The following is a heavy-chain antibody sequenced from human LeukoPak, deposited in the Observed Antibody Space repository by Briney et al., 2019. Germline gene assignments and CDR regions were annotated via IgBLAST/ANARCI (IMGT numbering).Heavy chain of an antibody. Sequence: GGSLRLSCAASGFTFSSYIMNWVRQAPGKGLEWVSSISSSSSYIYYAASVKGRFTISRDNAKNSLYLQMNSLRAEDTAVYYCASRCCSGGSCYSGWGAGFDPWGQGTLVTVSS. CDR1: GFTFSSYI. D-gene: IGHD2-15*01. CDR2: ISSSSSYI. J-gene: IGHJ5*02. V-gene: IGHV3-21*01. CDR3: ASRCCSGGSCYSGWGAGFDP.